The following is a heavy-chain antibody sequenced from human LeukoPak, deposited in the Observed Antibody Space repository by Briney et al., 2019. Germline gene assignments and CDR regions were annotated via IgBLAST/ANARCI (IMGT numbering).Heavy chain of an antibody. CDR2: INHSGST. CDR3: ARERSIAARPINWFDP. J-gene: IGHJ5*02. V-gene: IGHV4-34*01. D-gene: IGHD6-6*01. CDR1: GGSFSGYY. Sequence: SETLSLPCAVYGGSFSGYYWSWIRQPPGKGLEWIGEINHSGSTNYNPSLKSRVTISVDTSKNQFSLKLSSVTAADTAVYYCARERSIAARPINWFDPWGQGTLVTVSS.